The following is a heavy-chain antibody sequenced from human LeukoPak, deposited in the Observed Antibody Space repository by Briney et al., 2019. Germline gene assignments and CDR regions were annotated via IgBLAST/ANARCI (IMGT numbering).Heavy chain of an antibody. CDR1: GFTFSSYV. CDR2: ISGSGGST. D-gene: IGHD2-2*01. CDR3: AKETSTAEGYYYHYMDV. V-gene: IGHV3-23*01. J-gene: IGHJ6*03. Sequence: GGSLRLSCAASGFTFSSYVVSWVRQAPGKGLEWVSAISGSGGSTYYADSVKGRFTISRDNSKNTLYLQMNSLRAEDTAVYYCAKETSTAEGYYYHYMDVWGKGTTVTVSS.